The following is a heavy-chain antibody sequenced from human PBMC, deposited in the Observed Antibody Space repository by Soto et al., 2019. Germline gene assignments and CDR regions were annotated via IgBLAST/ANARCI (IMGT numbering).Heavy chain of an antibody. D-gene: IGHD3-10*01. CDR1: GFTFSDYY. CDR2: ISSSGDTI. J-gene: IGHJ5*02. CDR3: ARGPHYGSGSYYKKNWFDP. Sequence: GGSLRLSCAASGFTFSDYYMSWIRQAPGKGLEWVSYISSSGDTIYYADFVKGRFTISRDNAKNTLYLQMNSLRAEDTAVYYCARGPHYGSGSYYKKNWFDPWGQGTLVTVSS. V-gene: IGHV3-11*04.